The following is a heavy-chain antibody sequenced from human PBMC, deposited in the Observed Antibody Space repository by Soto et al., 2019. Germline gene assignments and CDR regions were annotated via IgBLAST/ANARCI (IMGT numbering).Heavy chain of an antibody. Sequence: GASVKVSCKTSGYTFTSYPIHWVRQAPGQGLEWMGWINPNSGGTKYAPKFQGGVTMTRDTSITTAYMELSRLRSGDTAVYYCAREPATAKPEGVDFWGQGTLVTVSS. CDR2: INPNSGGT. J-gene: IGHJ4*02. CDR1: GYTFTSYP. V-gene: IGHV1-2*02. CDR3: AREPATAKPEGVDF. D-gene: IGHD1-1*01.